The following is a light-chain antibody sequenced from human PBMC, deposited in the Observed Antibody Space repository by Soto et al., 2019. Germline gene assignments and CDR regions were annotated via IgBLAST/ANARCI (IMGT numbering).Light chain of an antibody. Sequence: EIVLTQSPGTLSLSPGERATLSCMASQSISSSYLAWYQQKPGQAPRLLIYAASSRGTGIPDRFGGSGSGTDFTLTIRRLEAEDFAVYYCQQYGRSSYTFGQGTQLEIK. CDR3: QQYGRSSYT. V-gene: IGKV3-20*01. CDR1: QSISSSY. CDR2: AAS. J-gene: IGKJ2*01.